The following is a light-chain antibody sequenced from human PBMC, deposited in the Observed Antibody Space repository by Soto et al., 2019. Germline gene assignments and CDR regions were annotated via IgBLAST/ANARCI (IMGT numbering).Light chain of an antibody. J-gene: IGKJ4*01. CDR2: DAS. CDR1: QSVSIH. CDR3: QQCKDWPLT. V-gene: IGKV3-15*01. Sequence: EIVMTQSPAILSVSPGEGATLSCRASQSVSIHLAWYQQKPGQAPRVLIYDASTRATGIPARFSGSGAGTEFTLTISSLQSEDFAVYYCQQCKDWPLTFGGGTKVDIK.